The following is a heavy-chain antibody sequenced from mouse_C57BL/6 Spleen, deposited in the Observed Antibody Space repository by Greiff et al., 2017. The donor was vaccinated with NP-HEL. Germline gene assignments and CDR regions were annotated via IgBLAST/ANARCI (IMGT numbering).Heavy chain of an antibody. D-gene: IGHD1-1*01. CDR2: IDPETGGT. CDR3: TRKLRMDY. V-gene: IGHV1-15*01. CDR1: GYTFTDYE. Sequence: QVQLQQSGAELVRPGASVTLSCKASGYTFTDYEMHWVKQTPVHGLEWIGAIDPETGGTAYNQKFKGKAILTADKSSRTAYMELRSLTAEDSAVYYCTRKLRMDYWGQGTSVTVSS. J-gene: IGHJ4*01.